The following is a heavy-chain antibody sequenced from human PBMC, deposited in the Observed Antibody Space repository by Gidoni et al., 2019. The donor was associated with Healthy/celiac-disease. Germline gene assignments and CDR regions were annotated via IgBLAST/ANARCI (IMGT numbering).Heavy chain of an antibody. CDR3: ARDYRVVTAALRTFYGMDV. V-gene: IGHV3-33*01. CDR2: IWYDGSNK. J-gene: IGHJ6*02. CDR1: GFTFSRYG. D-gene: IGHD2-21*02. Sequence: QVQLVESGGGVVQPGRSLRLPCAASGFTFSRYGMHWVRQGPGKGLGWVAVIWYDGSNKYYADSVKGRFTISRDNSKNTLYLQMNSLRAEDTAVYYCARDYRVVTAALRTFYGMDVWGQGTTVTVSS.